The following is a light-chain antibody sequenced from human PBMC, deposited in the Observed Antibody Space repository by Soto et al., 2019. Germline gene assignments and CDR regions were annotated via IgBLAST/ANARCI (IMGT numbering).Light chain of an antibody. CDR1: QRVSNNF. V-gene: IGKV3D-20*01. Sequence: VVLTQFPGTLSLSPGETATLSCGASQRVSNNFLGWYQQKPGLPPRLLIYDATSRATGIPERFSGRGSGTHFTLTISRLEPEDFAVYYCQQYGSTPWTFGRGTKVEMK. CDR2: DAT. J-gene: IGKJ1*01. CDR3: QQYGSTPWT.